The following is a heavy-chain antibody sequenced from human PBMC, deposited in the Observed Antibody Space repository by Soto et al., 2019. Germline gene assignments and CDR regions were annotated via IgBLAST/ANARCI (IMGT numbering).Heavy chain of an antibody. J-gene: IGHJ4*02. CDR3: AGELGTFYFDH. CDR1: AGSIRSGDYY. V-gene: IGHV4-30-4*01. Sequence: QVQLQESGPGLVKPSQTLSLTCTVSAGSIRSGDYYWTWIRQPPGKGLEWIGYIDHSGSAYYNPSLKRRATISIDTSNNQFSLKMTSVTAADTAVYYCAGELGTFYFDHWGQGTLVTVPS. CDR2: IDHSGSA. D-gene: IGHD7-27*01.